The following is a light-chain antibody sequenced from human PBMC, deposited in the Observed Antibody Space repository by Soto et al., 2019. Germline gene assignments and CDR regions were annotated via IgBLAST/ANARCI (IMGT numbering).Light chain of an antibody. CDR2: GAS. J-gene: IGKJ4*01. Sequence: EIVLTQSPGTLSLSPGERATLTCRASQSVSSNYLAWYQQKPGQAPRLLIYGASCRATGIPDRFSGSGSGTDFTLTISRLEPEDFAVYYCQQYGSAPALTFGGGTKVDIK. V-gene: IGKV3-20*01. CDR3: QQYGSAPALT. CDR1: QSVSSNY.